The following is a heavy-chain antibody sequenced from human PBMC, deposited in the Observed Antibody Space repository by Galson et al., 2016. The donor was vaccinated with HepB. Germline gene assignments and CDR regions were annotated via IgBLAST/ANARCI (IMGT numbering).Heavy chain of an antibody. Sequence: SLRLSCAASGFTFSTYWMHWVRQAPGTGLVWVSRINIDGSSITYADSVKGRFTISRDNAKNTLFLHMNSLRVEDTAVYYCASRGSSLYIGWGQGTLVTVSS. CDR3: ASRGSSLYIG. V-gene: IGHV3-74*01. CDR1: GFTFSTYW. CDR2: INIDGSSI. J-gene: IGHJ4*02. D-gene: IGHD6-13*01.